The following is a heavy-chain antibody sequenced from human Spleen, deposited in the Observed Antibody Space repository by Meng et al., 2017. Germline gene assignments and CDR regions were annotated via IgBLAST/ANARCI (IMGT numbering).Heavy chain of an antibody. CDR2: INHSGST. D-gene: IGHD3-22*01. Sequence: SETLSLTCVVSGGSFSDYYWSWIRQPPGKGLEWIGEINHSGSTNYNPSLESRATISVDTSQNNLSLKLSSVTAADTAVYYCAREGKYNFDSSGYLIDYWGQGTLVTVSS. J-gene: IGHJ4*02. V-gene: IGHV4-34*01. CDR1: GGSFSDYY. CDR3: AREGKYNFDSSGYLIDY.